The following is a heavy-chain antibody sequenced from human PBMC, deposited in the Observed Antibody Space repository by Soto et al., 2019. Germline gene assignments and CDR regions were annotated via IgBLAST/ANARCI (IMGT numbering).Heavy chain of an antibody. Sequence: SDTLSLTCTVSGASIRSTDYYWSWIRQAPWKGLEWIGYVYYTGSTYYNPTLMSRLTISVDTSTNQFSLELNSVTAADTAVYYCGRDSDTAAGFGIDIXGQGTKVT. D-gene: IGHD5-18*01. V-gene: IGHV4-30-4*02. CDR2: VYYTGST. CDR3: GRDSDTAAGFGIDI. CDR1: GASIRSTDYY. J-gene: IGHJ6*02.